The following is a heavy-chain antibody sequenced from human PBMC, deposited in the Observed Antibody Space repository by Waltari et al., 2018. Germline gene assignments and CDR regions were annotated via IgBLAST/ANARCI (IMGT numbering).Heavy chain of an antibody. CDR3: ARDYCDRTYCHGMDV. J-gene: IGHJ6*02. Sequence: QAQLVESGGGVVQPGRSLRLSCAGAEFTFISYAMHWVRQAPGKGLEWVAVISYNERNIYDVYSVKGRFTISRDNSKKMLYLQMNSLRAEDTAVYYCARDYCDRTYCHGMDVWGQGTTVTVSS. V-gene: IGHV3-30*04. CDR1: EFTFISYA. D-gene: IGHD2-21*01. CDR2: ISYNERNI.